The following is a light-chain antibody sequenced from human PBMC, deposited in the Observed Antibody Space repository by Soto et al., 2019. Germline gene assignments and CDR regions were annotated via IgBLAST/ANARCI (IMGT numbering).Light chain of an antibody. CDR1: QSVSSY. CDR2: DAS. J-gene: IGKJ2*01. V-gene: IGKV3-11*01. Sequence: EIVLTQSPATLSLSPGERDTLSCRASQSVSSYLAWYQQKPGQAPRHLIYDASNRATGIQARFSGSGSGTDFTLTISSLEPEDFAVYYCQQRSNWPQYTFGQGTKLEIK. CDR3: QQRSNWPQYT.